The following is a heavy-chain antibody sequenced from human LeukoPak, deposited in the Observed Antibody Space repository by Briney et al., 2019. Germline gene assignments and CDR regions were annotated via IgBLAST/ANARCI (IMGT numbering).Heavy chain of an antibody. CDR2: IYGGGAT. J-gene: IGHJ4*02. CDR1: GFTVSNDY. Sequence: GGSLRLSCAASGFTVSNDYMSWVRQAPGKGLEWVSVIYGGGATYYADSVRGRFTISRDNSKNTLYLQMNSLRAEDTAVYYCARGRGYDSGAYNYAFSDYWGQGTLVTVSS. V-gene: IGHV3-53*01. D-gene: IGHD3-22*01. CDR3: ARGRGYDSGAYNYAFSDY.